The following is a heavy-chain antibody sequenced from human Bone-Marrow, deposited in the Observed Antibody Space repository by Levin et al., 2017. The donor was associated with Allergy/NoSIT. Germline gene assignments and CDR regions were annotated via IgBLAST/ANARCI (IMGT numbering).Heavy chain of an antibody. V-gene: IGHV4-4*07. J-gene: IGHJ4*02. CDR1: DASISSYH. D-gene: IGHD2-15*01. CDR3: ARLTDCSGGTCYHTPVFDS. CDR2: IYTSGST. Sequence: SQTLSLTCTVSDASISSYHWSWIRQSAEKGLEWIGRIYTSGSTNYNPSLKSRVSISVDTSKNQFFLKLTSVTAADTAVYYCARLTDCSGGTCYHTPVFDSWGRGTLVTVSS.